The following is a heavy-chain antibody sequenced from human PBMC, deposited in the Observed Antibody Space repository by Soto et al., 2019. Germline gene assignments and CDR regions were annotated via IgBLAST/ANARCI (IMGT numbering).Heavy chain of an antibody. Sequence: QVQLQESGPGLVKPSETLSLTCTVSGGSISSYYWSWIRQPDGKGLEWIGRIYTSGSTNYNPSLKDRGNMSVDMSKNQFSLNLSSVTAADSAVYYCARTYGVRFDYWGQGALVTVSS. CDR3: ARTYGVRFDY. J-gene: IGHJ4*02. V-gene: IGHV4-4*07. CDR2: IYTSGST. CDR1: GGSISSYY. D-gene: IGHD3-10*01.